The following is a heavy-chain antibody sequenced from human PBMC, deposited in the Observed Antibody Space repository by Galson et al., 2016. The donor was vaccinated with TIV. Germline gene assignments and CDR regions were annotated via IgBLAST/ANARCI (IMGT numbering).Heavy chain of an antibody. V-gene: IGHV4-4*07. CDR1: GGSVSRYY. J-gene: IGHJ4*02. CDR3: ATVNTNSRKYFDY. Sequence: LTCTVSGGSVSRYYWSWIRQSAGKGLEWIGRIFTDGTTTYNPSLKSRVTMSVDTSKRQFSLRLTSVTAADTAVYYCATVNTNSRKYFDYWGQGIKVTVSS. CDR2: IFTDGTT. D-gene: IGHD1-14*01.